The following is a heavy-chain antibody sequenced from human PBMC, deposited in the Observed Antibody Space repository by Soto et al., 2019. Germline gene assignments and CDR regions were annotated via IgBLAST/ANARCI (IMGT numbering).Heavy chain of an antibody. CDR3: ASSSLYGMDV. V-gene: IGHV3-21*04. J-gene: IGHJ6*02. Sequence: GGSLRLSCAASGFTFSSYGMNWVRQAPGKGLEWVSSISTSTSYIYYADSVKGRFTISRDNAKNSVYLQMNSLRAEDTAVYYCASSSLYGMDVWGQGTTVTVS. CDR2: ISTSTSYI. CDR1: GFTFSSYG.